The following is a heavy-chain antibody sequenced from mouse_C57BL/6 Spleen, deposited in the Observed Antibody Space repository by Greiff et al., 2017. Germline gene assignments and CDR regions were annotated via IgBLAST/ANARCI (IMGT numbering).Heavy chain of an antibody. CDR1: GYAFSSSW. V-gene: IGHV1-82*01. CDR3: ARGLRDWYFDV. CDR2: IYPGDGDT. J-gene: IGHJ1*03. Sequence: QVQLQQSGPELVKPGASVKISCKASGYAFSSSWLNWVKQRPGTGLEWIGRIYPGDGDTNYNGKFKGKATLTADKSSSTAYMQLSSLTSEDSAVYFCARGLRDWYFDVWGTGTTVTVSS. D-gene: IGHD1-1*01.